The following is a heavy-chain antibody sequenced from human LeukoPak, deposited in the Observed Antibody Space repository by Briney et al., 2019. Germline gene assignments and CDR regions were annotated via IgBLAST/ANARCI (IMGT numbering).Heavy chain of an antibody. V-gene: IGHV4-39*01. Sequence: PSETLSLTCTVAGGSISSSSYYWGWIRQPPGKGLEWFGSIDVSGSTYYNPSLKSRVTIAEDTSKNQFSLQLSSVTAADTAVYYCARIRNWPITTKDDFDIWGQGTMVTVSS. CDR3: ARIRNWPITTKDDFDI. CDR1: GGSISSSSYY. J-gene: IGHJ3*02. D-gene: IGHD1-20*01. CDR2: IDVSGST.